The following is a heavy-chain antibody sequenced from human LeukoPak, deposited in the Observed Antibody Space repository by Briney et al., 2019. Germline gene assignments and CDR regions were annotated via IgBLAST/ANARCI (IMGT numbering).Heavy chain of an antibody. CDR3: ARVIQLWSSWYYFDY. CDR1: GFTFSSYW. J-gene: IGHJ4*02. D-gene: IGHD5-18*01. CDR2: IKQDGSEK. V-gene: IGHV3-7*04. Sequence: PGGSLRLSCAASGFTFSSYWMSWVRQAPGKGLEWVANIKQDGSEKYYVDSVKGRFTISRDNAKNSLYLQMNSLRAEDTAVYYCARVIQLWSSWYYFDYWGQGTLVTVSS.